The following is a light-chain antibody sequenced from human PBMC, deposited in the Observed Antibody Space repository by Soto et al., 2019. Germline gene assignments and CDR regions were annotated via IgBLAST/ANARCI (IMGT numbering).Light chain of an antibody. V-gene: IGLV1-44*01. CDR2: TDY. Sequence: QSVVTQPPSASGTPGQRVTISCSGTSSNIGTYTVHWYQQLPGTAPKLLIYTDYQRPSGVPDRFSGSKSGTSASLAINGLHSEDEADYYCASWDDNLNGGVFGGGTKVTVL. J-gene: IGLJ3*02. CDR3: ASWDDNLNGGV. CDR1: SSNIGTYT.